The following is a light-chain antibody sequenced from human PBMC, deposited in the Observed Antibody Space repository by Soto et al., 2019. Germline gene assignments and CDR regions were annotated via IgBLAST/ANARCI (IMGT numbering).Light chain of an antibody. CDR3: ETWDFNTRV. Sequence: QPVLTQSSSASASLGSSVKLTCTLSSGHSSYIIAWHQQQPGKAPRYLMKLEGSGSYNKGSGLPDRFSGSTSGADRYLTISILQFEDEADYCCETWDFNTRVFGGGTKLTVL. J-gene: IGLJ3*02. CDR1: SGHSSYI. CDR2: LEGSGSY. V-gene: IGLV4-60*02.